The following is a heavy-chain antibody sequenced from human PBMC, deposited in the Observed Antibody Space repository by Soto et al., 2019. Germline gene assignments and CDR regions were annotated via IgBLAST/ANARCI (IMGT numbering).Heavy chain of an antibody. CDR3: ARITIFGVVPTNYGMDV. J-gene: IGHJ6*02. D-gene: IGHD3-3*01. V-gene: IGHV4-30-4*01. Sequence: SETRSLTCTVSGGSISSGDYYWSWIRQPPWKGLEWIGYIYYSGSTYYNPSLKSRVTISVDTSKNQFSLKLSSVTAADTAVYYCARITIFGVVPTNYGMDVWGQGXTVTVYS. CDR2: IYYSGST. CDR1: GGSISSGDYY.